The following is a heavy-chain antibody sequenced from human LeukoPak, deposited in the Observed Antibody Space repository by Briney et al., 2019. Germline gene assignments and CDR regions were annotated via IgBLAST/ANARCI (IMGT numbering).Heavy chain of an antibody. D-gene: IGHD2-2*02. CDR2: INPNSGGT. Sequence: ASVKVSCKASGYTFTGYYMHWVRQAHGQGLEWMGWINPNSGGTNYAQKFQGRVTMTRDTSISTAYMELSGLRSDDTAVYYCAREEDIVVVPAAIMRYWGQGTLVTVSS. CDR1: GYTFTGYY. J-gene: IGHJ4*02. CDR3: AREEDIVVVPAAIMRY. V-gene: IGHV1-2*02.